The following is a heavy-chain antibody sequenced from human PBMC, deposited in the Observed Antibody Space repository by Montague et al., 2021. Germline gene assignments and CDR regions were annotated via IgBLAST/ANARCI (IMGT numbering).Heavy chain of an antibody. J-gene: IGHJ4*01. CDR1: DFTFSTYA. CDR3: AREVAPGSGSNSVDY. V-gene: IGHV3-33*01. D-gene: IGHD3-10*01. Sequence: SLRLSCAASDFTFSTYAMHWFRQAPGKGLEWVAVIWYDGSNKFYADSVKGRFTISRDNSKNTLYLQMNNLRAEDTAMYYCAREVAPGSGSNSVDYWGQEPWSPSPQ. CDR2: IWYDGSNK.